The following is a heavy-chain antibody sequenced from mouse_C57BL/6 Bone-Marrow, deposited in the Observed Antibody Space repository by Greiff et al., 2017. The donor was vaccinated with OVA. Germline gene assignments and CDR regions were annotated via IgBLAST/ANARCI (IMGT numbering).Heavy chain of an antibody. D-gene: IGHD1-1*01. J-gene: IGHJ4*01. Sequence: VKLVESGPGLVAPSQSLSITCTVSGFSLTSYAISWVRQPPGKGLEWLGVIWTGGGTNYNSALKSRLSISKDNSKSQVFLKMNSLQTDDTARYYCARVLTTVVDYYAMDYWGQGTSVTVSS. CDR2: IWTGGGT. CDR1: GFSLTSYA. V-gene: IGHV2-9-1*01. CDR3: ARVLTTVVDYYAMDY.